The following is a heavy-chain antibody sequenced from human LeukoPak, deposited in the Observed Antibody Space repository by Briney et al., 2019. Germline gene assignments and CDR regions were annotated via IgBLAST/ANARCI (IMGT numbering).Heavy chain of an antibody. CDR2: IKQDGSEK. CDR3: AKDRSSSCLDY. J-gene: IGHJ4*02. D-gene: IGHD6-13*01. V-gene: IGHV3-7*01. Sequence: SGGSLRLSCAASGFTFSSYWMSWVRQAPGKGLEWVANIKQDGSEKYYVDSVKGRFTISRDNSKNTLYLQMNSLRAEDTAVYYCAKDRSSSCLDYWGQGTLVTVSS. CDR1: GFTFSSYW.